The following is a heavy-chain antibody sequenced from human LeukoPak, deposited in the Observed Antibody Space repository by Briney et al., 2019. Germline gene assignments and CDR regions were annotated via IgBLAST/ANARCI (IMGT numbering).Heavy chain of an antibody. V-gene: IGHV4-39*07. CDR2: IYYSGST. J-gene: IGHJ6*02. Sequence: PSETLSLTCTVSGGSISSSSYYWGWIRQPPGKGLEWIGSIYYSGSTYYNPSLKGRVTISVDTSKNQFSLKLSSVTAADTAVYYCARDRYCSGGSCPFSYYGMDVWGQGTTVTVSS. CDR3: ARDRYCSGGSCPFSYYGMDV. CDR1: GGSISSSSYY. D-gene: IGHD2-15*01.